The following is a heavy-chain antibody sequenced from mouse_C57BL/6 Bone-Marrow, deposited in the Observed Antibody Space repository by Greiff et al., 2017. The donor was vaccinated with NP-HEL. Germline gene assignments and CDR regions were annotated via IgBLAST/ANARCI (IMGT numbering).Heavy chain of an antibody. J-gene: IGHJ1*03. V-gene: IGHV7-3*01. Sequence: VESGGGLVQPGGSLSLSCAASGFTFTDYYMSWVRQPPGKALEWLGFIRNKANGYTTEYSASVKGRFTISRDNSQSILYLQMNALRAEDSATYYCARSLIYYYGSSYGWYFDVWGTGTTVTVSS. D-gene: IGHD1-1*01. CDR2: IRNKANGYTT. CDR3: ARSLIYYYGSSYGWYFDV. CDR1: GFTFTDYY.